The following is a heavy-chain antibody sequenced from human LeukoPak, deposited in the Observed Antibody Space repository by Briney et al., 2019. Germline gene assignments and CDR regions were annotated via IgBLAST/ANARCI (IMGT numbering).Heavy chain of an antibody. CDR2: IYHSGST. Sequence: SETLSLTCAVSGGSISSSNWWSWVRQPPGKGLEWIGEIYHSGSTNYNPSLKSRVTISVDKSKNQFSLKLSSVTDADTAVYYCARKMYYDFWSGYSYDAFDIWGQGTMVTVSS. CDR1: GGSISSSNW. CDR3: ARKMYYDFWSGYSYDAFDI. V-gene: IGHV4-4*02. J-gene: IGHJ3*02. D-gene: IGHD3-3*01.